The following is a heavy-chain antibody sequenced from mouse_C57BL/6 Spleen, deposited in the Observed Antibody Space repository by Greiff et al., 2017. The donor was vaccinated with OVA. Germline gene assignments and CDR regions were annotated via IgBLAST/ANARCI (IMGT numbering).Heavy chain of an antibody. CDR2: IYPGDGDT. CDR3: ARSDGSSYWYFDV. D-gene: IGHD1-1*01. V-gene: IGHV1-80*01. J-gene: IGHJ1*03. CDR1: GYAFSSYW. Sequence: VQRVESGAELVKPGASVKISCKASGYAFSSYWMNWVKQRPGKGLEWIGQIYPGDGDTNYNGKFKGKATLTADKSSSTAYMQLSSLTSEDSAVYFCARSDGSSYWYFDVWGTGTTVTVSS.